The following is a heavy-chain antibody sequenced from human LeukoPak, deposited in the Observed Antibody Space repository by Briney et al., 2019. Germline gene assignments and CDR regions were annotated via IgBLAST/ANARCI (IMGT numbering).Heavy chain of an antibody. CDR2: LNHSGGT. CDR3: AMNWGTGRTLDY. Sequence: PSETLSLTCAVYGGSFSSYYWSWIRQPPRKGLEWVEELNHSGGTNYNPSIKSRVTISVHTSKSQSSLKLSSVTAADTAVYYCAMNWGTGRTLDYWGQGNLVTVSS. CDR1: GGSFSSYY. V-gene: IGHV4-34*01. D-gene: IGHD7-27*01. J-gene: IGHJ4*02.